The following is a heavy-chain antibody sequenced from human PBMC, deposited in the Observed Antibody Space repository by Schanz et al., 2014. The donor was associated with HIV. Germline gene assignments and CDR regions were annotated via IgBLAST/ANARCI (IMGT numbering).Heavy chain of an antibody. V-gene: IGHV3-21*01. D-gene: IGHD6-19*01. CDR3: ARSGRWGSPPNPWWLDP. J-gene: IGHJ5*02. CDR2: ISSSRSYT. CDR1: GFMFSSYS. Sequence: EVRLVESGGGVVKPGGSLRLSCAASGFMFSSYSMNWVRQAPGKGLEWASSISSSRSYTYHADSMKGRFTISRDNSKNTLXXEMNSLRPEDTAVYYCARSGRWGSPPNPWWLDPWGQGTLVTVSS.